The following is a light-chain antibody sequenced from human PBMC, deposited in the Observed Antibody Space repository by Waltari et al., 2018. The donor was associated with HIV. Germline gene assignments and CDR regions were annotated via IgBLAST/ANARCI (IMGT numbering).Light chain of an antibody. J-gene: IGLJ3*02. CDR3: CSFARSSTWV. CDR2: EVN. Sequence: QSALTQPASVSGSPGQSITISCTGTSRNIGSYNLVSWYQQHPGKAPELMVYEVNKRPSGISNRFSGSKSGNTASLTISGLQAEDEADYYCCSFARSSTWVFGGGTKLSVL. CDR1: SRNIGSYNL. V-gene: IGLV2-23*02.